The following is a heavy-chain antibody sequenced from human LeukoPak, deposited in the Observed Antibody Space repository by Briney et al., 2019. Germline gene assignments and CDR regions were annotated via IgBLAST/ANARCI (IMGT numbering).Heavy chain of an antibody. J-gene: IGHJ6*02. V-gene: IGHV4-59*01. CDR2: IYYSGST. CDR1: GGSISSYY. CDR3: ARDSSPYDFWSGYLPYYYGMDV. D-gene: IGHD3-3*01. Sequence: PSETLSLTCTVSGGSISSYYWSWIRQPPGKGLEWIGYIYYSGSTNYNPSLKSRVTISVDTSKNQFSLKLSSVTAADTAAYYCARDSSPYDFWSGYLPYYYGMDVWGQGTTVTVSS.